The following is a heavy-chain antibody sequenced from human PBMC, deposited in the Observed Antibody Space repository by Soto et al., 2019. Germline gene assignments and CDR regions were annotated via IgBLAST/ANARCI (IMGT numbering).Heavy chain of an antibody. CDR1: GFTFSSYA. V-gene: IGHV3-23*01. D-gene: IGHD1-20*01. Sequence: EVQLFESGGGLVQPGGSLRLSCAASGFTFSSYAMSWVRQAPGKGLEWVSAISGSGGSTYYADSVKGRFTISRDNSKNTRYVQMNSLRAEDTAVYYCAKNPGISYYYYYMDVWGKGTTVTVSS. CDR3: AKNPGISYYYYYMDV. CDR2: ISGSGGST. J-gene: IGHJ6*03.